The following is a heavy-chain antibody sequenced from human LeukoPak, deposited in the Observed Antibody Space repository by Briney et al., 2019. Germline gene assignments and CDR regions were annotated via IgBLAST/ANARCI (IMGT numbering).Heavy chain of an antibody. D-gene: IGHD2-2*01. Sequence: GGSLRLSCAASGFTFSTYWMHWARHAPGTGLVWVSLINMDVSSTNYADSVKGRFTISRDNAKNTLYLQMNSLRAEDTAVYYCATDVPAVTIFGYWGQGTLVTVSS. CDR1: GFTFSTYW. CDR3: ATDVPAVTIFGY. V-gene: IGHV3-74*01. CDR2: INMDVSST. J-gene: IGHJ4*02.